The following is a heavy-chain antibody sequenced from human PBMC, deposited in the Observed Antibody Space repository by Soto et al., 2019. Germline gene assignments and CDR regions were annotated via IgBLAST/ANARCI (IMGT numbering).Heavy chain of an antibody. CDR2: LNPTGDRI. V-gene: IGHV1-46*01. J-gene: IGHJ4*02. CDR3: ARDGGNMWGYFDH. Sequence: ASVKVSCKTSGYTFMNHYLHWMRQAPGQGLEGMGILNPTGDRINYAEKFEGRVTMTTDTSTSTVSMELTRLRLEDTAVYYCARDGGNMWGYFDHWGQGILVTVSS. CDR1: GYTFMNHY. D-gene: IGHD7-27*01.